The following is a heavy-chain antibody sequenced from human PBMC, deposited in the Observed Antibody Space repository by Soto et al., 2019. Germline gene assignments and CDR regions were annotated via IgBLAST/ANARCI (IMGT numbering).Heavy chain of an antibody. CDR2: IYWDDDK. Sequence: QITLKESGPTLVKPTQTLTLTCSFSGFSFNTSGEGVGWIRQPPGRALEWLALIYWDDDKRYSPSLKSRLTXSXXXSXXQVVLTMTNMDTVDTATYYCAHRRAGLWNYASFDYWGPGTLVTVSS. V-gene: IGHV2-5*02. CDR3: AHRRAGLWNYASFDY. CDR1: GFSFNTSGEG. D-gene: IGHD1-7*01. J-gene: IGHJ4*02.